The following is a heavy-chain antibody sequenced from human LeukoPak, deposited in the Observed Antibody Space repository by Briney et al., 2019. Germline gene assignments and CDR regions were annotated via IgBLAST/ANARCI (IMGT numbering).Heavy chain of an antibody. CDR3: TKAAASRRRYDASDI. CDR2: ISWNGNSV. J-gene: IGHJ3*02. CDR1: GFNFDDYV. D-gene: IGHD1-1*01. Sequence: GGSLRLSCAASGFNFDDYVMHWVRQAPGKGLEWVSGISWNGNSVAYADSVKGRFTISRDNAKNSLYLQMNSLRPEDTALYYCTKAAASRRRYDASDIWGQGTMVTVSS. V-gene: IGHV3-9*01.